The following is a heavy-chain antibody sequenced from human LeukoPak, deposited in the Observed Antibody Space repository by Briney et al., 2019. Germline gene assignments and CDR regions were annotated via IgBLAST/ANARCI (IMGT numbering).Heavy chain of an antibody. D-gene: IGHD3-3*01. CDR3: ARDTSPGYDFWSGYYRGNYYYGMDV. Sequence: PSETLSLTCTVSGGSISSYYWSWIRQPAGKGLEWIGRIYTSGSTNYNPSLKSRVTMSVDTSKNQFSLKLSSVNAADPAVYYCARDTSPGYDFWSGYYRGNYYYGMDVWGQGTTVTVSS. CDR1: GGSISSYY. J-gene: IGHJ6*02. CDR2: IYTSGST. V-gene: IGHV4-4*07.